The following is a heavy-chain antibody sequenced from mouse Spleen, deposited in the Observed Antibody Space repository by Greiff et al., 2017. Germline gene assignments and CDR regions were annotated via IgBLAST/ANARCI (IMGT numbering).Heavy chain of an antibody. V-gene: IGHV1-82*01. CDR1: GYAFSSSW. CDR3: ARCSYYGSSYDWYFDV. D-gene: IGHD1-1*01. CDR2: IYPGDGDT. J-gene: IGHJ1*01. Sequence: VQVVESGPELVKPGASVKISCKASGYAFSSSWMNWVKQRPGKGLEWIGRIYPGDGDTNYNGKLKGKATLTADKSSSTAYMQLSSLTSEDSAVYFCARCSYYGSSYDWYFDVWGAGTTVTVSS.